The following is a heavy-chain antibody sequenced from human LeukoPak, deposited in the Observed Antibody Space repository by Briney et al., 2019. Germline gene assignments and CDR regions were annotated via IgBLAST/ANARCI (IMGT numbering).Heavy chain of an antibody. D-gene: IGHD3-3*01. J-gene: IGHJ4*02. V-gene: IGHV4-61*02. CDR1: GGSISSGSYY. CDR3: ARGADDFWSGERYYFDY. CDR2: IYTSGST. Sequence: SETLYLTCTVSGGSISSGSYYWSWIRQPAGKGLEWIGRIYTSGSTNYNPSLKSQVTISVDTSKNQFSLKLSSVTAADTAVYYCARGADDFWSGERYYFDYWGQGTLVTVSS.